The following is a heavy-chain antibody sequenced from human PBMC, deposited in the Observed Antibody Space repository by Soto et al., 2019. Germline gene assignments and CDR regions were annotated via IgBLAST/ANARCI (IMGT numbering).Heavy chain of an antibody. CDR3: ASVETQRYYYGMDV. J-gene: IGHJ6*02. CDR2: IIPIFGTA. D-gene: IGHD2-15*01. CDR1: RGTFSSYA. V-gene: IGHV1-69*12. Sequence: QVQLVQSGAEVKKPGSSVKVSCKASRGTFSSYAISWVRQAPGQGLEWMGGIIPIFGTADYAQKFQGRVTITADESTSTAYMELSSLRSEDTAVYYCASVETQRYYYGMDVWGQGTTVTVSS.